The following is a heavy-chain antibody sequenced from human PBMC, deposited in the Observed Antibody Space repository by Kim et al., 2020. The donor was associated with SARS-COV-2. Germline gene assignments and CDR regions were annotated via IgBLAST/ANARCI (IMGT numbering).Heavy chain of an antibody. D-gene: IGHD2-21*01. V-gene: IGHV3-23*01. CDR3: AKRRDCDRYEQFDY. J-gene: IGHJ4*02. Sequence: YADFVKGRFTISRDDSKNTLSLQMDSLRAEDTAMYYCAKRRDCDRYEQFDYWGQGTLVTVSP.